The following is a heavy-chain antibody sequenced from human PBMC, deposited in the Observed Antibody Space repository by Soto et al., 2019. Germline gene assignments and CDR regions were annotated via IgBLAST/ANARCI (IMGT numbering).Heavy chain of an antibody. CDR1: GFTFSSYS. J-gene: IGHJ4*02. Sequence: GGSLRLSCAASGFTFSSYSMHWVRQAPGKGLEWISSISGRTPKLYYADSLKGRFTISRDNAKNSVSLRMTSLTADDTAVYYCAREWELLHRGFDYWGPGALVTVSS. CDR3: AREWELLHRGFDY. D-gene: IGHD1-26*01. CDR2: ISGRTPKL. V-gene: IGHV3-21*01.